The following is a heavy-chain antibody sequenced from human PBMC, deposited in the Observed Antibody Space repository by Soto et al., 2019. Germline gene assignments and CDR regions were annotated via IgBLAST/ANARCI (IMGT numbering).Heavy chain of an antibody. J-gene: IGHJ4*02. V-gene: IGHV3-23*01. CDR1: GFTFSSFA. CDR3: AKDQPGYFDNSGYYGHLDY. D-gene: IGHD3-9*01. Sequence: ESGGGLVQPGGSLRLSCAASGFTFSSFAMSWVRQAPGKGLEWVSTISGSGGSTFYADSVKGRFTMSRDTSKNTLYLQMNSLRVEDTAVYYCAKDQPGYFDNSGYYGHLDYWGQGTLVTVSS. CDR2: ISGSGGST.